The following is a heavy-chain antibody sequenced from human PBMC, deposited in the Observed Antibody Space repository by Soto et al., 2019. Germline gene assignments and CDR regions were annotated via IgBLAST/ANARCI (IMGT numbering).Heavy chain of an antibody. V-gene: IGHV4-30-4*01. J-gene: IGHJ4*02. Sequence: SETLSLTCTVSGGSISSGNYYWSWIRQPPGKGLEWIGFISYSGSTYYSLSLKSRVTISVDTSKNQFSLNLSFVTAADTAVYYRATMGTPATGLYYFDYWGQGTLVTVSS. CDR2: ISYSGST. CDR3: ATMGTPATGLYYFDY. CDR1: GGSISSGNYY. D-gene: IGHD5-18*01.